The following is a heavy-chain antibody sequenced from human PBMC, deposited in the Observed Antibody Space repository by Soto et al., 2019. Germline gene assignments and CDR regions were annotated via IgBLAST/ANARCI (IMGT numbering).Heavy chain of an antibody. CDR2: IYYSGST. V-gene: IGHV4-39*01. J-gene: IGHJ4*02. CDR1: DGSISSSSYY. D-gene: IGHD5-18*01. CDR3: ARRSYAARSHFDY. Sequence: SETLSLTXTVSDGSISSSSYYWGWIRQPPGKGLEWIGTIYYSGSTYYNPSLESRVTISVDTSRNQFSLKLSSVTAADTAVYYCARRSYAARSHFDYWGQGTLVTVSS.